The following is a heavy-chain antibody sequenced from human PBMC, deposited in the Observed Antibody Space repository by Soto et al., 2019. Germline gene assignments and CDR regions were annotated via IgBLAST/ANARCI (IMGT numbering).Heavy chain of an antibody. CDR3: AKPRSVVVPADVEFDY. CDR1: GFTFSSYA. Sequence: EVQLLESGGGLVQPGGSLRLSCAASGFTFSSYAMSWVRQAPGKGLEWVSAISGSGGSTYYADSVKGRFTISRDNSKNTLYLQMNSLRAEDTAVYYCAKPRSVVVPADVEFDYWGQGTLVTVSS. V-gene: IGHV3-23*01. CDR2: ISGSGGST. D-gene: IGHD2-2*01. J-gene: IGHJ4*02.